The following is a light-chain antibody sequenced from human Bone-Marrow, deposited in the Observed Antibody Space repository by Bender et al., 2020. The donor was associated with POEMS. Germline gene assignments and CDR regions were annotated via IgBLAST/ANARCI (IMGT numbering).Light chain of an antibody. CDR2: SSH. CDR3: AVWDDSLNGWV. J-gene: IGLJ3*02. Sequence: QSVLTQPPSASGTPGQRVTISCSGGSSNIGAHAVNWYQHLPGTAPKLLIYSSHRRPSEVPDRFSGSRSGTSAYLAIRGIQSEDEADYYCAVWDDSLNGWVFGGGTKLTVL. V-gene: IGLV1-44*01. CDR1: SSNIGAHA.